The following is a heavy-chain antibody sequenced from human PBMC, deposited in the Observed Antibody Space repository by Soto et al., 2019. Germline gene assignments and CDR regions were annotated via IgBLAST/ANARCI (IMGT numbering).Heavy chain of an antibody. CDR3: ARGDSSGYQFDY. CDR1: GGSISSGDYY. Sequence: SETLSLTCTVSGGSISSGDYYWSWIRQPPGKGLEWIGYIYYSGSTYYNPSLKSRVTISVDTSKNQFSLKLSSVTAADTAVYYCARGDSSGYQFDYWGQGTLVTVSS. D-gene: IGHD3-22*01. CDR2: IYYSGST. V-gene: IGHV4-30-4*01. J-gene: IGHJ4*02.